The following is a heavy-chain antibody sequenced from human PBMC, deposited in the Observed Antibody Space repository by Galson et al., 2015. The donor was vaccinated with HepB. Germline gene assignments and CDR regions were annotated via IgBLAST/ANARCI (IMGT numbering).Heavy chain of an antibody. J-gene: IGHJ4*02. CDR2: IYYSGST. CDR3: ARRAAYYYGSGSWYYFDY. CDR1: GGSISSSRYY. Sequence: ETLSLTCTVSGGSISSSRYYWGWIRQPPGKGLEWIGSIYYSGSTYYNPSPKSRVTISVDTSKNQFSLRLSSVTAADTAVCYCARRAAYYYGSGSWYYFDYWGQGTLVTVSS. V-gene: IGHV4-39*01. D-gene: IGHD3-10*01.